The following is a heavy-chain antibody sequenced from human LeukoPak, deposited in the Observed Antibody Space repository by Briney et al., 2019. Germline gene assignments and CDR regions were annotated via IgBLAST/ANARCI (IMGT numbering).Heavy chain of an antibody. CDR2: IYYSGNT. D-gene: IGHD3-10*01. CDR1: GGSINRDY. CDR3: ARQGSTRNYVFDD. V-gene: IGHV4-59*01. J-gene: IGHJ4*02. Sequence: SETLSLSCTVSGGSINRDYWSWIRQPPGKGLQWIGCIYYSGNTNYNPSLKSRVTISVDTSNNQFFLKLSSVTAADTAVYYCARQGSTRNYVFDDWGQGTLVTVSS.